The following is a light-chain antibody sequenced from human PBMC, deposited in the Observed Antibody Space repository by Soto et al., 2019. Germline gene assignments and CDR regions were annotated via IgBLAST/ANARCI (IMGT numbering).Light chain of an antibody. Sequence: DIPVRQSPSSLSAAVEDRVTITCRASQSTSSYLNWYRQKPGRAPNLLIYAASKLQSGVPSRFSGSGSGTDLTLTISSLQPGDFAIYYCHQSYSAPWTFGQGTKVEIK. CDR1: QSTSSY. CDR2: AAS. V-gene: IGKV1-39*01. CDR3: HQSYSAPWT. J-gene: IGKJ1*01.